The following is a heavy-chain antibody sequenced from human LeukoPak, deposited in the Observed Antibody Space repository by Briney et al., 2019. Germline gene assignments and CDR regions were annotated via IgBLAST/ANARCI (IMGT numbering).Heavy chain of an antibody. CDR3: ARDRFRDDALDY. CDR2: ISDTGSTI. J-gene: IGHJ4*02. CDR1: GFTFSSYE. V-gene: IGHV3-48*03. Sequence: GGSLRLSCAASGFTFSSYELNWVRQAPGKGLEWVSYISDTGSTIYYADSVKGRFTISRDNAKNSLYLQMNSLRAEDTAVYYCARDRFRDDALDYWGQGTLVTVSS. D-gene: IGHD2-21*01.